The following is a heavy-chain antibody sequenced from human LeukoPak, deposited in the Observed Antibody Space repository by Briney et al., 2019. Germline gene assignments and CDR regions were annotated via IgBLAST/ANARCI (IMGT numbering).Heavy chain of an antibody. Sequence: QAGGSLRLSCAASGFTFSSYGMHWVRQAPGKGLEWVAVISYDGSNKYYADSVKGRFTISTDNSKNTLYLQMNSLRAEDTAVYYCANLGALYGDYVGNDYWGQGTLVTVSS. CDR3: ANLGALYGDYVGNDY. J-gene: IGHJ4*02. CDR1: GFTFSSYG. CDR2: ISYDGSNK. V-gene: IGHV3-30*18. D-gene: IGHD4-17*01.